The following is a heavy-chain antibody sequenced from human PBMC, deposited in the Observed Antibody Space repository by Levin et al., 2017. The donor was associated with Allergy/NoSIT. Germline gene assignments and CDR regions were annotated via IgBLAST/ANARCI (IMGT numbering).Heavy chain of an antibody. CDR2: INHSGST. CDR3: ARGTYCSSTSCYWGMDV. J-gene: IGHJ6*02. V-gene: IGHV4-34*01. D-gene: IGHD2-2*01. CDR1: GGSFSGYY. Sequence: SETLSLTCAVYGGSFSGYYWSWIRQPPGKGLEWIGEINHSGSTNYNPSLKSRVTISVDTSKNQFSLKLSSVTAADTAVYYCARGTYCSSTSCYWGMDVWGQGTTVTVSS.